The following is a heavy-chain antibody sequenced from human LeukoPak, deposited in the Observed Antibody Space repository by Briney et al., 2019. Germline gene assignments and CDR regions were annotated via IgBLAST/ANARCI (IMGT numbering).Heavy chain of an antibody. D-gene: IGHD3-10*01. CDR3: ARAWGGYNNQSNRPYYYYGMDV. CDR1: GGSFSGYY. J-gene: IGHJ6*02. Sequence: PSETLSLTCAAYGGSFSGYYWSWIRQPPGKGLEWMGYIYYSGSTNYNPSLKSRVTISVDTSKNQFSLKLSSVTAADTAVYYCARAWGGYNNQSNRPYYYYGMDVWGQGTTVTVSS. V-gene: IGHV4-59*01. CDR2: IYYSGST.